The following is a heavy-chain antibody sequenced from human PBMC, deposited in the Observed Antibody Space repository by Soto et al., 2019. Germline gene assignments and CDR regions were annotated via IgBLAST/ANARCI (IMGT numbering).Heavy chain of an antibody. D-gene: IGHD2-2*01. J-gene: IGHJ6*02. V-gene: IGHV1-46*01. CDR3: ARGISTTRYYYYYGMDV. Sequence: VSVKFSCQASGYTLTSYYLHWVRQAPGQAPEWMGIINPSGGSTDDAQKFQDRVTMTSDTSTSTVYMELTSRRSEDTAVYYCARGISTTRYYYYYGMDVWGQGTTVTVSS. CDR2: INPSGGST. CDR1: GYTLTSYY.